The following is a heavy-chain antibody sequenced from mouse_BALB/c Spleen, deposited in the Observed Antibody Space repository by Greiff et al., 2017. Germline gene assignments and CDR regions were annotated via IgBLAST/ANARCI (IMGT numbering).Heavy chain of an antibody. D-gene: IGHD1-1*01. CDR3: ARVSSYWYFDV. CDR2: IDPSDSET. V-gene: IGHV1-69*02. CDR1: GYTFTSYW. Sequence: VQLQQPGAELVKPGAPVKLSCKASGYTFTSYWMNWVKQRPGRGLEWIGRIDPSDSETHYNQKFKDKATLTVDKSSSTAYIQLSSLTSEDSAVYYCARVSSYWYFDVWGAGTTVTVSS. J-gene: IGHJ1*01.